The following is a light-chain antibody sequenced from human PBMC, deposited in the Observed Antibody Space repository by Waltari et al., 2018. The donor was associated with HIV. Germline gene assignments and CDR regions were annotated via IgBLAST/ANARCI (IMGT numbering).Light chain of an antibody. J-gene: IGKJ2*01. CDR3: QQYYSTPCT. Sequence: DIVMTQSPHSLAVSLGERATINCKSSQSVLYSSNNKNYLAWFQQKPGQPPKLLIHWASTREAGVPDRFSGGGSGTDFTLTISSRQAEDVAVYYCQQYYSTPCTFGQGTKLEIK. CDR1: QSVLYSSNNKNY. CDR2: WAS. V-gene: IGKV4-1*01.